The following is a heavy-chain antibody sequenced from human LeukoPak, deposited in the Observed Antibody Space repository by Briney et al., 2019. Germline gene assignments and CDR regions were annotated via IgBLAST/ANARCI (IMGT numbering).Heavy chain of an antibody. J-gene: IGHJ4*02. CDR2: ISYDGGNK. CDR3: ARGLGILAPEYYFDY. V-gene: IGHV3-30*04. Sequence: GRSLRLSCAASGFTFSSYAMHWVRQAPGKGLEWVAVISYDGGNKYYADSVKGRFTISRDNSKNTLYLQMNSLRAEDTAVYYCARGLGILAPEYYFDYWGQGTLVTVSS. D-gene: IGHD3-9*01. CDR1: GFTFSSYA.